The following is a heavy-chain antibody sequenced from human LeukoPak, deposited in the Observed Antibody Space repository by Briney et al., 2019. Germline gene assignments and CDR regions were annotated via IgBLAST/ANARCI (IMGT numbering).Heavy chain of an antibody. D-gene: IGHD2-15*01. V-gene: IGHV4-59*01. J-gene: IGHJ5*02. CDR3: ARLGYCSGGSCYFRGWFDP. CDR1: GGSISSYY. Sequence: SETLSLTCTVSGGSISSYYWSWIRQPPGKGLERIGYIYYSGSTNYNPSLKSRVTISVDTSKNQFSLKLSSVSAADTAVYYCARLGYCSGGSCYFRGWFDPWGQGTLVTVSS. CDR2: IYYSGST.